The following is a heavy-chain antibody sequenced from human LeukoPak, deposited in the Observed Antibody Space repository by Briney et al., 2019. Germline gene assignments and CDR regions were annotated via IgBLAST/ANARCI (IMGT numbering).Heavy chain of an antibody. CDR1: GFIFSNAW. D-gene: IGHD5-18*01. J-gene: IGHJ4*02. V-gene: IGHV3-15*01. Sequence: PGGSLRLSCVGAGFIFSNAWMSWVRQAPGKGLEWVGRIKTETDGGTTDYAAPVKGRFTISRDDSKNTLYLQMKSLKTEDTAVYYCTTPQLWLRGALGYWGQGTLVTVTS. CDR2: IKTETDGGTT. CDR3: TTPQLWLRGALGY.